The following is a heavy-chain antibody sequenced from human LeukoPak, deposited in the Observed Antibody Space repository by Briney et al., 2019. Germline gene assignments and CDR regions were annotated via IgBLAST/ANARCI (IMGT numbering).Heavy chain of an antibody. D-gene: IGHD6-19*01. CDR3: ARVVSVQWLATYYFDY. CDR2: INSDGSNI. Sequence: GGSLRLSCAASGFTLSSYWMHWVRQAPGEGLVWVSRINSDGSNINYADSVKGRFTISRDNAKNTLYLQMNSLRAEDTAVYYCARVVSVQWLATYYFDYWGQGTLVTVSS. CDR1: GFTLSSYW. J-gene: IGHJ4*02. V-gene: IGHV3-74*01.